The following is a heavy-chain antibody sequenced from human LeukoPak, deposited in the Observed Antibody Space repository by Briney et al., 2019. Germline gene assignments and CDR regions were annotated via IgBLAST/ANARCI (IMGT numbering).Heavy chain of an antibody. CDR1: GGTFSSYA. Sequence: ASVKVSCKASGGTFSSYAISWVRQAPGQGLEWMGRIIPILGIANYAQKFQGRVTITADKSTSTAYMELSSLRSEDTAVYYCARDSDYGDYYFDYWGQGTLVTVSS. CDR3: ARDSDYGDYYFDY. D-gene: IGHD4-17*01. J-gene: IGHJ4*02. CDR2: IIPILGIA. V-gene: IGHV1-69*04.